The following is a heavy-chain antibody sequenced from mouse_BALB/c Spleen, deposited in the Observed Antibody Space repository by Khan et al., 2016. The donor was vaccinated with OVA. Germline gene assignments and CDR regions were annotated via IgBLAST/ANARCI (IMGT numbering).Heavy chain of an antibody. CDR3: AREWAAWFPY. Sequence: VQLQESGAELARPGTSVKLSCKASGYNFTDYYINWMRQRTGQGLEWIGEIYPGSDNTYYNEKFKGKATLTADKSSSTVYMQLSSLTSEDSAVYFCAREWAAWFPYWGQGTLVTVSA. V-gene: IGHV1-77*01. J-gene: IGHJ3*01. CDR1: GYNFTDYY. CDR2: IYPGSDNT.